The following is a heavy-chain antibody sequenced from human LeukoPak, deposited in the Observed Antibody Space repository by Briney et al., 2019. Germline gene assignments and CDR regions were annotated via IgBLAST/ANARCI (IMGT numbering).Heavy chain of an antibody. V-gene: IGHV3-74*01. Sequence: GSLRLSCAASGFTFSSYWMHWVRQAPGNGLVWVSRIDSDGSSTNYADSVKGRFTVSRDNAKHTLYLQMNSLRAEDTAVYYCARGRVVERDWFDPWGQGTLVTVSS. CDR1: GFTFSSYW. D-gene: IGHD2-15*01. J-gene: IGHJ5*02. CDR2: IDSDGSST. CDR3: ARGRVVERDWFDP.